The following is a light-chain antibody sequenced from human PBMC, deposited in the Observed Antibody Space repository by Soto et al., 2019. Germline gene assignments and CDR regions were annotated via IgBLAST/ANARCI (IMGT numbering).Light chain of an antibody. J-gene: IGLJ2*01. V-gene: IGLV3-21*01. Sequence: SYELTQPPSVSVAPGKTARITCGGNNIGSKSVHCYQQKRGQAPVLVIYYDSDRPSGIPERFSGSNSGNTATLTISRVEAGDEADYYCQVCDSSSDHVVFGGGTKLTVL. CDR3: QVCDSSSDHVV. CDR2: YDS. CDR1: NIGSKS.